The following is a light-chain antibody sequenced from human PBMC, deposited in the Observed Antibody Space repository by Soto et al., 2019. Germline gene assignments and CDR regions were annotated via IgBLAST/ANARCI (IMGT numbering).Light chain of an antibody. CDR2: DAS. V-gene: IGKV1-5*01. Sequence: PGTPFVSVRYLVTLTFRASQSVSRCLAWYQQKPGKAPRLLIYDASSLASGVPARFSGSGSGTEFTLTISSLEPEDFAAYYCQQHSNWLTFGPGSNVD. J-gene: IGKJ3*01. CDR1: QSVSRC. CDR3: QQHSNWLT.